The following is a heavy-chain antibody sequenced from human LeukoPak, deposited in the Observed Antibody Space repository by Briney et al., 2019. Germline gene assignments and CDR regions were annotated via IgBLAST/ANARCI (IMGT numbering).Heavy chain of an antibody. CDR1: GFTFISYG. J-gene: IGHJ4*02. D-gene: IGHD1-14*01. V-gene: IGHV3-23*01. CDR2: ISGSGGNT. Sequence: PGGTLRLSCAASGFTFISYGMNWVRQAPGKGMEWVSAISGSGGNTYYADSVKGRFTISRDNSKNTLYLQMNSLRAEDTALYYCAKPAKTDYADYWGQGTLVTVSS. CDR3: AKPAKTDYADY.